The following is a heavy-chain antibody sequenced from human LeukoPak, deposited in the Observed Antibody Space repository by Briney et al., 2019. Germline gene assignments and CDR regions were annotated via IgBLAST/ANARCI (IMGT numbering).Heavy chain of an antibody. D-gene: IGHD3-10*01. CDR2: IYHGGRT. V-gene: IGHV4-38-2*02. CDR3: ARVTRPYYGSGSYYNVFRFDP. CDR1: GGSISSGYY. Sequence: PSETLSLTCTVSGGSISSGYYWGWIRQTPGKGLEWIGYIYHGGRTDYNPSLKSRVTISVDTSKNQFSLKLSSVTAADTAVYYCARVTRPYYGSGSYYNVFRFDPWGQGTLVTVSS. J-gene: IGHJ5*02.